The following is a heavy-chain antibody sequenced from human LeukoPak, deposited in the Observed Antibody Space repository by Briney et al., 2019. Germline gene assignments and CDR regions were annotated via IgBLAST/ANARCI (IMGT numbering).Heavy chain of an antibody. Sequence: VASVKVSCKASGYTFTGYYMHWVRQAPGQGLEWMGIINPSGGSTSYAQKFQGRVTMTRDTSTSTVYMELSSLRSEDTAVYYCAREVPSDSSGYYMSAPGNYWGQGTLVTVSS. V-gene: IGHV1-46*01. D-gene: IGHD3-22*01. CDR2: INPSGGST. CDR3: AREVPSDSSGYYMSAPGNY. CDR1: GYTFTGYY. J-gene: IGHJ4*02.